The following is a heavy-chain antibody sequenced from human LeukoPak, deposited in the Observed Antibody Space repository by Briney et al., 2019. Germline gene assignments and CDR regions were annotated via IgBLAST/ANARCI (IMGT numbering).Heavy chain of an antibody. V-gene: IGHV1-2*02. Sequence: GASVKVSCKASGYTFTGYYMHWVRQAPGQGLEWMGWINPNSGGTNYAQKFQGRVTMTRDTSISTAYMELSRLRSDDTAVYYCARDHFDYGGNSGLDYWGQGTLVTVSS. CDR2: INPNSGGT. D-gene: IGHD4-23*01. CDR1: GYTFTGYY. CDR3: ARDHFDYGGNSGLDY. J-gene: IGHJ4*02.